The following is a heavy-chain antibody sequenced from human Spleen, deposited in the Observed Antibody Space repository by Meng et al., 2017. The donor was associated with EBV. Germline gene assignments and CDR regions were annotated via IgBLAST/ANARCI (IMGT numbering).Heavy chain of an antibody. Sequence: QVQAQESGPGLVKPSGTLSLTCNVSDGYISSNNWWNWVRQPPGKGLEWIGEIYHTGSTNYNPSLKSRVTISLDKSKNQFSLKLTSVTAADTAVYYCARLWAGTLDWGQGTLVTVSS. CDR3: ARLWAGTLD. CDR2: IYHTGST. CDR1: DGYISSNNW. J-gene: IGHJ4*02. V-gene: IGHV4-4*02. D-gene: IGHD3-16*01.